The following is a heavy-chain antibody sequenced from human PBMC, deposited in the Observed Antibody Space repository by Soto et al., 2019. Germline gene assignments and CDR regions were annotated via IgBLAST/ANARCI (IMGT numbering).Heavy chain of an antibody. V-gene: IGHV4-30-2*01. CDR3: ARGVGRSANWFDP. CDR2: IYHSGST. D-gene: IGHD1-26*01. J-gene: IGHJ5*02. Sequence: SETLSLTCAVSGGSISSGGYSWSWIRQPPGKGLEWIGYIYHSGSTYYNPSLKSRVTISVDRSKNQFSLKLSSVTAADTAVYYCARGVGRSANWFDPWGQGTLVTVSS. CDR1: GGSISSGGYS.